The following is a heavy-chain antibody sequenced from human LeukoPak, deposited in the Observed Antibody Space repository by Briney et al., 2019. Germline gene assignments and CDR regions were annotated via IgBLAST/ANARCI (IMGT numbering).Heavy chain of an antibody. D-gene: IGHD6-13*01. CDR1: GFTFSSYE. CDR3: ARGRSSSWFYYGMDV. V-gene: IGHV3-48*03. CDR2: ISSSGSTI. J-gene: IGHJ6*02. Sequence: GGSLRLSCAASGFTFSSYEMNWVRQAPGKGLEWVSYISSSGSTIYYADSVKGRFTISRDNAKNSLYLQMNSLRAEDTAVYYCARGRSSSWFYYGMDVWGRGTTVTVSS.